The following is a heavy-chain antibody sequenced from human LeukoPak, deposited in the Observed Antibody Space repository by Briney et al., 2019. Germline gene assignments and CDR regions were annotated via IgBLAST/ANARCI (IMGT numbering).Heavy chain of an antibody. CDR2: IYYTGSI. CDR1: GGSISSYY. CDR3: AREGYYDSNGYYNWYFDL. V-gene: IGHV4-59*01. Sequence: SETLSLTCTVSGGSISSYYWSWLRQPPGKGLEWLGYIYYTGSINYNPSLKSRVTISVDTSKNQFSLKLSSVTAADTAVYYCAREGYYDSNGYYNWYFDLWGRGTLVTVSS. J-gene: IGHJ2*01. D-gene: IGHD3-22*01.